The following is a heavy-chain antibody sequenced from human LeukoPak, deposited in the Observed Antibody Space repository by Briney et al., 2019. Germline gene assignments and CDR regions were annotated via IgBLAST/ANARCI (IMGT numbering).Heavy chain of an antibody. CDR1: GGSISSYY. D-gene: IGHD5-24*01. CDR2: IYNSGST. J-gene: IGHJ4*02. CDR3: ARHGGGYSFDY. Sequence: SETLSLTCTVSGGSISSYYWSWTRQPPGKGLEWIGYIYNSGSTNYNPSLKSRVTISVDTSKNQFSLKLSSVTAADTAVYYCARHGGGYSFDYWGQGTLVTVSS. V-gene: IGHV4-59*08.